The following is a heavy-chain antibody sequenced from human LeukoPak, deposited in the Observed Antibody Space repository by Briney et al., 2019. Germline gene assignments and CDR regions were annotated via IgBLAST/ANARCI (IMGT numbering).Heavy chain of an antibody. Sequence: SETLSLTCTVSGGSISSSSYYWGWIRQPPGKGLEWIGSVYYTGTSYYNPSLKSRVTISIDTSKKHFSLKLTSVTAADTAVYYCARGAPPQNWGQGTLVTVSS. CDR3: ARGAPPQN. V-gene: IGHV4-39*07. CDR1: GGSISSSSYY. J-gene: IGHJ4*02. CDR2: VYYTGTS.